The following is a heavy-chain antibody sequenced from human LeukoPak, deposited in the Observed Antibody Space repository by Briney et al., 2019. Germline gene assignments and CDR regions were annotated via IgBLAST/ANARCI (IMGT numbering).Heavy chain of an antibody. D-gene: IGHD3-10*01. CDR3: ARVSLVRGAPDYYFDY. J-gene: IGHJ4*02. V-gene: IGHV4-4*07. Sequence: SETLSPTCTVSGDSISNYYWSWIRQPAGKGLEWIGRIYTSGSTNYNPSLKSRVTMSVDTSKNQFSLKLSSVTAADTAVYYCARVSLVRGAPDYYFDYWGQGTLVTVSS. CDR2: IYTSGST. CDR1: GDSISNYY.